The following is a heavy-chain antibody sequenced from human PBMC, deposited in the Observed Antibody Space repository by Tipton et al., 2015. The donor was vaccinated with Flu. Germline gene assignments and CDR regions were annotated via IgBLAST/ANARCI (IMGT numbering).Heavy chain of an antibody. J-gene: IGHJ2*01. CDR3: ARSGSYHHYYFDL. D-gene: IGHD1-26*01. CDR1: GGSISSHY. Sequence: TLSLTCNVSGGSISSHYWNWIRQPPGKGLEWIGRIYPSGNTNYNPSLQSRVTMSVDTSRNQFSLSLTSVTAADAAIYYCARSGSYHHYYFDLWGRGTLVSVSS. CDR2: IYPSGNT. V-gene: IGHV4-4*07.